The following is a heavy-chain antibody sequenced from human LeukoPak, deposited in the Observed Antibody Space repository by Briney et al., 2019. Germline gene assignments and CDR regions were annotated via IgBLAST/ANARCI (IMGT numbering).Heavy chain of an antibody. V-gene: IGHV4-61*02. CDR3: ARDMEQLAPSAFDI. CDR1: GGSISSGSYY. CDR2: IYTSGST. J-gene: IGHJ3*02. D-gene: IGHD6-6*01. Sequence: SETLSLTCTVSGGSISSGSYYWSWIRQPAGKGLEWIGRIYTSGSTNYNPSLKSRVTISVDTSKNQFSLKLSSVTAADTAVYYCARDMEQLAPSAFDIWGQGTMVTVSS.